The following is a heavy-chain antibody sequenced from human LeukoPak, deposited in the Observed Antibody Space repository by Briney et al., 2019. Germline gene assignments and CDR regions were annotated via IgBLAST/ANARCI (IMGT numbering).Heavy chain of an antibody. D-gene: IGHD6-19*01. CDR2: AYHTGHT. CDR3: ARHPFSAPFDY. J-gene: IGHJ4*02. Sequence: PSETLSLTCIVSGASMNDYYWSWIRQPPGKGLEWIAYAYHTGHTHYNPSLKSRVTISLDTSKSQVSLKVNSVTAADTAVYYCARHPFSAPFDYWGQGTLVTVSS. CDR1: GASMNDYY. V-gene: IGHV4-59*08.